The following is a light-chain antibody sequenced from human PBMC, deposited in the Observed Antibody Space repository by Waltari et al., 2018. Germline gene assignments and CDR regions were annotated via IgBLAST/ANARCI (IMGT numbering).Light chain of an antibody. CDR2: AAS. Sequence: WGASQSISKYLAWYMQRPGQAPRLVIYAASTRATGIPDRFSGSGFGTDFSSTITRRKPEDLSLYYLQKHERLLARFGKGTKEEIK. V-gene: IGKV3D-20*01. CDR3: QKHERLLAR. J-gene: IGKJ1*01. CDR1: QSISKY.